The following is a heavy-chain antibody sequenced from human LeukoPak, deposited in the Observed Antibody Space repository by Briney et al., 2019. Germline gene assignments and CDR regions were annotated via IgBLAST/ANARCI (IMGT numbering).Heavy chain of an antibody. CDR2: IYYSGST. CDR3: ARHTDGYSSGWHNSYFDY. J-gene: IGHJ4*02. D-gene: IGHD6-25*01. V-gene: IGHV4-59*08. CDR1: GGSISSYY. Sequence: MTSETLSLTCTVSGGSISSYYWSWIRQPPGKGLEWIGYIYYSGSTNYNPSLKSRVTISVDTSKNQFSLKLSSVTAADTAVYYCARHTDGYSSGWHNSYFDYWGQGTLVTVSS.